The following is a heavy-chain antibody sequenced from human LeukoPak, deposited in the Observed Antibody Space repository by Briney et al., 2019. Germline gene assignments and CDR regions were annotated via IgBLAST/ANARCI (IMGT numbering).Heavy chain of an antibody. Sequence: ASVTVSFKSSGYTFTVYYMHWVRQSPGQGLGWRGGINPNSDGTNYAQKYQGRVTMTRDTSISTAYVELSRLRSDDTAVYYCARVKLWFGEFQPWGQGTLVTVSS. CDR3: ARVKLWFGEFQP. CDR1: GYTFTVYY. CDR2: INPNSDGT. V-gene: IGHV1-2*02. D-gene: IGHD3-10*01. J-gene: IGHJ5*02.